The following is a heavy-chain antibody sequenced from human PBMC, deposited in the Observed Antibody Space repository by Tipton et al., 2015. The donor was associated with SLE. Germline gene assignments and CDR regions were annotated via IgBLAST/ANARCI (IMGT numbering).Heavy chain of an antibody. V-gene: IGHV4-59*11. Sequence: TLSLTCTVSGASISSHYWSWVRQPPGKGLEWIGYIYHSGSTYYNPSLKSRVTISVDRSKNQFSLKLSSVTAADTAVYYCAREWELLQDGMDVWGQGTTVTVSS. CDR1: GASISSHY. D-gene: IGHD1-26*01. CDR2: IYHSGST. CDR3: AREWELLQDGMDV. J-gene: IGHJ6*02.